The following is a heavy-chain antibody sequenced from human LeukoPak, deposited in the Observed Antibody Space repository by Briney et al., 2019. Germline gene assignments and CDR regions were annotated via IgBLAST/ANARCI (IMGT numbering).Heavy chain of an antibody. CDR2: ISSSSSYI. CDR1: GFTFSSYS. V-gene: IGHV3-21*01. J-gene: IGHJ3*02. CDR3: ARERFTMIPGTFDI. Sequence: PGGSLRLSCAASGFTFSSYSMNWVRQAPGKGLGWVSSISSSSSYIYYADSVKGRFTISRDNAKNSLYLQMNSLRAEDTAVYYCARERFTMIPGTFDIWGQGTMVTVSS. D-gene: IGHD3-22*01.